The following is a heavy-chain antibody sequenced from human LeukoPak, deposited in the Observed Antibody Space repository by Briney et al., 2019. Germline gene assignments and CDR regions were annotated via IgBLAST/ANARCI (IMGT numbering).Heavy chain of an antibody. CDR2: IRYDGSNK. V-gene: IGHV3-30*02. CDR3: AKEGGLGYCSSTSCQRNWFDP. CDR1: GFTFSSYG. J-gene: IGHJ5*02. D-gene: IGHD2-2*01. Sequence: GGSLRLSCAASGFTFSSYGMHWVRQAPGKGLEWVAFIRYDGSNKYYADSVKGRFTISRDNSKNTLYLQMNSLRAEDTAVYYCAKEGGLGYCSSTSCQRNWFDPWGQGTLVTVSS.